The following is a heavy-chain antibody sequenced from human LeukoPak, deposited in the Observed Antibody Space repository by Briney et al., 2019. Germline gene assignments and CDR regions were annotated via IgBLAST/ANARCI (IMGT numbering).Heavy chain of an antibody. CDR1: GFTFNSYW. J-gene: IGHJ4*02. CDR3: ARVRIELATMLLDY. V-gene: IGHV3-74*01. D-gene: IGHD5-24*01. Sequence: GGSLRLSRAASGFTFNSYWMHWVRQAPCKELVWVSSINSDVSRTTYAESVRGGFSISRDNAKNTLYLQMNSLRAEDTAVYYCARVRIELATMLLDYWGQGTLVTVSS. CDR2: INSDVSRT.